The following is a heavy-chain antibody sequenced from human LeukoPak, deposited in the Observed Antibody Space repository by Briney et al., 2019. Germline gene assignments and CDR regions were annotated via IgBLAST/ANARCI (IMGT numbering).Heavy chain of an antibody. D-gene: IGHD3-22*01. V-gene: IGHV5-51*01. Sequence: GESLKISCMGSGYSFSTYWIGWVRQMPGKGLEWMGIIYPGDSDTRYTPSFQGQVTISADKSISTAYLQWSSLKASDTAMYYCARPRDSAYCDYWGQGTLVTVSS. J-gene: IGHJ4*02. CDR2: IYPGDSDT. CDR3: ARPRDSAYCDY. CDR1: GYSFSTYW.